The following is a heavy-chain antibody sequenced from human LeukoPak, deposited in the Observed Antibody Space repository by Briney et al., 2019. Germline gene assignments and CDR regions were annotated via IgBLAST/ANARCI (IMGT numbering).Heavy chain of an antibody. V-gene: IGHV3-21*01. Sequence: GGSLRLSCAASGFTFSSSAMNWVRQAPGKGLEWVSSINQGASHIYYADSVRGRFTISRDNAKNSLYLQMNSLRAEDTAVYYCARGGGVVVVPAAIRQYDAFDIWGQGTMVTVSS. J-gene: IGHJ3*02. CDR3: ARGGGVVVVPAAIRQYDAFDI. D-gene: IGHD2-2*02. CDR2: INQGASHI. CDR1: GFTFSSSA.